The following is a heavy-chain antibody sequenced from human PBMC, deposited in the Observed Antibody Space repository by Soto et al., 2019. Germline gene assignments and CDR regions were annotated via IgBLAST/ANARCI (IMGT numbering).Heavy chain of an antibody. CDR3: ARTPYYDFWSGPNPPYYYYYMDV. CDR1: GFSLSTSGMC. D-gene: IGHD3-3*01. J-gene: IGHJ6*03. Sequence: SGPTLVNPTQTLTLTCTFSGFSLSTSGMCVSWIRQPPGKALEWLARIDWDDDKYYSTSLKTRLTISKDTSENQVVLTMTNMDPVDTATYYCARTPYYDFWSGPNPPYYYYYMDVWGKGTTVTVSS. V-gene: IGHV2-70*11. CDR2: IDWDDDK.